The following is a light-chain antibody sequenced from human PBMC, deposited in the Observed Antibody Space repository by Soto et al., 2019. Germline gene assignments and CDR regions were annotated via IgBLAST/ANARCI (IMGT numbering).Light chain of an antibody. CDR3: QQYGANSPWT. J-gene: IGKJ1*01. Sequence: DIQVTQSPSTLSASVGDRVTINCRASQNINDWLAWYQQKSGKAPKVLIYKASSLESGVPSRFSSSGSGTEFTLTISSLQTEDFATYYCQQYGANSPWTFGQGTKVEIK. V-gene: IGKV1-5*03. CDR2: KAS. CDR1: QNINDW.